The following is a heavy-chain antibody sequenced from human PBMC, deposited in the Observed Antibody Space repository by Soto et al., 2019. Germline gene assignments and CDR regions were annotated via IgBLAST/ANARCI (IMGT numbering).Heavy chain of an antibody. Sequence: SETLSLTCTVSGGSISSGDYYWSWIRQPPGKGLEWIGYIYYSGSTYYNPSLKSRVTISVDTSKNQFSLKLSSVTAADKAVYYCDSAQYDSSGDYQLAYSYYRMDVWGQANTV. V-gene: IGHV4-30-4*01. D-gene: IGHD3-22*01. J-gene: IGHJ6*02. CDR1: GGSISSGDYY. CDR3: DSAQYDSSGDYQLAYSYYRMDV. CDR2: IYYSGST.